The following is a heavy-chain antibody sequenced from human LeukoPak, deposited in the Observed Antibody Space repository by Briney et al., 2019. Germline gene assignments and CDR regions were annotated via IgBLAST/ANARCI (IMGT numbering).Heavy chain of an antibody. D-gene: IGHD1-1*01. CDR3: ARVDSAGLLEPAQAYYYYYYYMDV. CDR1: GGSISSSSYY. Sequence: SETLSLTCTVSGGSISSSSYYWGWIRQPPGKGLEWIGSIYYSGSTYYNPSLKSRVTISVDTSKNQFSLKLSSVTAADTAVYYCARVDSAGLLEPAQAYYYYYYYMDVWGKGTTVTVSS. CDR2: IYYSGST. J-gene: IGHJ6*03. V-gene: IGHV4-39*07.